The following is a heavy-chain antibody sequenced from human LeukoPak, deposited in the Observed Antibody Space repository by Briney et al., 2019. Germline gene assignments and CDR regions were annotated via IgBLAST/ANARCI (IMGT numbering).Heavy chain of an antibody. V-gene: IGHV4-39*07. CDR2: IYYSGST. J-gene: IGHJ5*02. D-gene: IGHD3-9*01. CDR3: ARGHTWREILTGYYTNNWFDP. CDR1: GGSISSSSYY. Sequence: SETLSLTCTVSGGSISSSSYYWGWIRQPPGKGLEWIGSIYYSGSTYYNPSLKSRVTISVGTSKNQFSLKLSSVTAADTAVYYCARGHTWREILTGYYTNNWFDPWGQGTLVTVSS.